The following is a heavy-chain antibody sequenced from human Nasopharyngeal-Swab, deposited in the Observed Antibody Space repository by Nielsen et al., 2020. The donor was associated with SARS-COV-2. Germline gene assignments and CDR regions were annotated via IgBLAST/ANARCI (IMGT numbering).Heavy chain of an antibody. CDR3: ARDDTHIVVVAAWDYYGMDV. V-gene: IGHV3-48*03. Sequence: SCAASGFTFSSYEMNWVRQAPGKGLEWVSYISSSGSTIYYADSVKGRFTISRDNAKNSLYLQMNSLRAEDTAVYYCARDDTHIVVVAAWDYYGMDVWGQGTTVTVSS. CDR2: ISSSGSTI. CDR1: GFTFSSYE. D-gene: IGHD2-21*02. J-gene: IGHJ6*02.